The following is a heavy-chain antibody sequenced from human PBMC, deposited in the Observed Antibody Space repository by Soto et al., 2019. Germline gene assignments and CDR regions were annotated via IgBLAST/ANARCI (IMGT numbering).Heavy chain of an antibody. J-gene: IGHJ4*02. CDR3: ARHANRGGEFDS. D-gene: IGHD7-27*01. V-gene: IGHV4-30-4*01. CDR1: CGSNNRGDFS. CDR2: IYYSGST. Sequence: TPSPTCNVPCGSNNRGDFSRILLRHPPGKGLEWIGYIYYSGSTYYNPSLKSRVTISVDTSTNQFSLKLTSVTAADTAVYYCARHANRGGEFDSWGQGTLVTVSS.